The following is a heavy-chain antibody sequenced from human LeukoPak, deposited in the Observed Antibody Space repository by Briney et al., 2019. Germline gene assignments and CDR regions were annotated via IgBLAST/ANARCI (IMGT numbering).Heavy chain of an antibody. Sequence: SETLSLTCSVSGGSISSYYWSWIRQPPGKGLEWIGYIYYSGSTSYNPSLKSRVTISVDTSKNQFSLKLSSVTAADTAVYYCARDTTYNYLDYWGQGTLVTVSS. J-gene: IGHJ4*02. D-gene: IGHD4-11*01. V-gene: IGHV4-59*01. CDR1: GGSISSYY. CDR3: ARDTTYNYLDY. CDR2: IYYSGST.